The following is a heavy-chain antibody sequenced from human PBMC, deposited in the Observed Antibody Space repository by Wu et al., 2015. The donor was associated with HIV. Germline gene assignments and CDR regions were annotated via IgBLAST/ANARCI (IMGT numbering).Heavy chain of an antibody. J-gene: IGHJ6*02. CDR2: INPNSGGT. CDR3: ARDREMATIPVDYYYYGMDV. CDR1: GYTFTDYY. Sequence: QVQLVQSGAEVKKPGASVKVSCKASGYTFTDYYMHWVRQAPGQGLEWMGWINPNSGGTNYAQKFQGRVTMTRDTSISTAYMELSRLRSDDTAVYYCARDREMATIPVDYYYYGMDVWGQGTTVTVSS. D-gene: IGHD5-24*01. V-gene: IGHV1-2*02.